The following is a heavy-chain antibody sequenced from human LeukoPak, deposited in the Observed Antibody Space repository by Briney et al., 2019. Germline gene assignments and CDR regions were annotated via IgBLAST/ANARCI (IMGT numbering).Heavy chain of an antibody. V-gene: IGHV3-21*01. J-gene: IGHJ3*02. Sequence: GGSLRLSCAASGFTFSSYSMNWVRQAPGKGLEWVSSISSSSSYIYYADSVKGRFTISRDNAKNSLYLQMNSLRAEDTAVYYCATFGSSGFALDIWGQGTMVTVSS. D-gene: IGHD3-22*01. CDR1: GFTFSSYS. CDR3: ATFGSSGFALDI. CDR2: ISSSSSYI.